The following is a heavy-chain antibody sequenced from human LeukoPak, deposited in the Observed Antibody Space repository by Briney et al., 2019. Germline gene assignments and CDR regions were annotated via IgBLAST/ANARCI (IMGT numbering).Heavy chain of an antibody. CDR1: GGSISSRSDY. V-gene: IGHV4-39*01. J-gene: IGHJ6*03. Sequence: SETLSLTCTVSGGSISSRSDYWGWIRQTPGKGLEWIGNLDSSGSTYYNPSLKSRVTISVGTSKNQFSLDLRSVTAADTAIYFCSRSHDYDGLYFYYYMDVWGKGTTVTVSS. CDR3: SRSHDYDGLYFYYYMDV. CDR2: LDSSGST. D-gene: IGHD4-23*01.